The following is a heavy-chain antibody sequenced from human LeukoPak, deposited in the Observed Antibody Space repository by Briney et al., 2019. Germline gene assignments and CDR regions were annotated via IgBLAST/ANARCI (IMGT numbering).Heavy chain of an antibody. J-gene: IGHJ4*02. CDR2: IYPGDSDA. CDR3: ARLSGSGYYDSSGYLDY. V-gene: IGHV5-51*01. Sequence: GESLKISCKGSGYSFTSYWIGWVRQMPGKGLEWMGIIYPGDSDARYSPSFQGQVTISADKSISTAYLQWSSLKASDTAMYYCARLSGSGYYDSSGYLDYWGQGTLVTVSS. CDR1: GYSFTSYW. D-gene: IGHD3-22*01.